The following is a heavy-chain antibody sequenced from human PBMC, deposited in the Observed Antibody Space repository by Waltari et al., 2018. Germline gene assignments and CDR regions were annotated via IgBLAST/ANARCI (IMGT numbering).Heavy chain of an antibody. V-gene: IGHV7-4-1*02. J-gene: IGHJ2*01. D-gene: IGHD6-6*01. Sequence: QVQLVQSGSELREPGASVKISCQASGYSFPDYPMNWVRQAPGQGLEGMGWFNSATGNPTYAQGFTGRFVFSLDTSVSTAYLQISSLEAEDTAVYYCARKIGATSSAWYFDLWGRGSLVTVSS. CDR2: FNSATGNP. CDR3: ARKIGATSSAWYFDL. CDR1: GYSFPDYP.